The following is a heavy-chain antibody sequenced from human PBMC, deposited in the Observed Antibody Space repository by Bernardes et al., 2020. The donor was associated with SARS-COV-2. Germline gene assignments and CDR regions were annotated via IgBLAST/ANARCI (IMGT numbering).Heavy chain of an antibody. CDR2: IYYSGST. CDR1: GGSISSYY. Sequence: SETLSLTRTVSGGSISSYYWSWIRQPPGKGLEWIGYIYYSGSTNYNPSLKSRVTISVDTSKNQFSLKLSSVTAADTAVYYCARLSAAADAFDIWGQGTMVTVSS. J-gene: IGHJ3*02. D-gene: IGHD6-13*01. CDR3: ARLSAAADAFDI. V-gene: IGHV4-59*08.